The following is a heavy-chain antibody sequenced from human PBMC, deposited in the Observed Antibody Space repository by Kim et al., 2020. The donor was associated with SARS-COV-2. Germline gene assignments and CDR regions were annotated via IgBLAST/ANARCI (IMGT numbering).Heavy chain of an antibody. Sequence: GESLQISCKCSGYSFTSYWIGLVRQMPGKGLEWMGIIYPGDSDTRYSPSFQGQVTISADKSISTAYLQWSSLKASDTAMYYCARHVNEGLVFRSLAEQLVAAPVDYWGQGTLVTVSS. D-gene: IGHD6-13*01. CDR3: ARHVNEGLVFRSLAEQLVAAPVDY. V-gene: IGHV5-51*01. CDR2: IYPGDSDT. J-gene: IGHJ4*02. CDR1: GYSFTSYW.